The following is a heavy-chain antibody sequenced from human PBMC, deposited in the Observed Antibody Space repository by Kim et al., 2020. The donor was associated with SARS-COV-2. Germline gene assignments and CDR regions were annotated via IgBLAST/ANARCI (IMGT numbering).Heavy chain of an antibody. J-gene: IGHJ6*02. Sequence: VKGRFTITRDNSKNTLYLRMNSLRAEDTAVYYCAKDSTWELLYYYYGMDVWGQGTTVTVSS. D-gene: IGHD1-26*01. CDR3: AKDSTWELLYYYYGMDV. V-gene: IGHV3-30*02.